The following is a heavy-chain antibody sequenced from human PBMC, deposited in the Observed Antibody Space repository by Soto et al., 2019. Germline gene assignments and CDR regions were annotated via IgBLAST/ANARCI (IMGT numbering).Heavy chain of an antibody. V-gene: IGHV1-69*13. CDR1: GGTFSSYA. CDR2: IIPIFGTA. D-gene: IGHD4-17*01. J-gene: IGHJ5*02. CDR3: ARDTESPRNWFDP. Sequence: SVKVSCKASGGTFSSYAISWVRKAPGQGLEWMGGIIPIFGTANYAQKFQGRVTITADESTSTAYMELSSLRSEDTAVYYCARDTESPRNWFDPWGQGTLVTVSS.